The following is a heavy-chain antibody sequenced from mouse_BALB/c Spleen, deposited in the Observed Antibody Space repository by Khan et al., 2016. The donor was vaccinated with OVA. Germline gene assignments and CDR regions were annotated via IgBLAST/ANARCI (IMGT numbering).Heavy chain of an antibody. CDR3: ARKNYYGYAMDY. J-gene: IGHJ4*01. V-gene: IGHV3-2*02. CDR2: ISYSGST. D-gene: IGHD1-1*01. Sequence: VQLKESGPGLVKPSQSLSLTCTVTGYSIPSGYAWNWIRQFPGNKLEWMGYISYSGSTSSNPSLRSRISITRNTSKNQFFLQLNSVTTEDTATYYCARKNYYGYAMDYRGQGTSVTVSS. CDR1: GYSIPSGYA.